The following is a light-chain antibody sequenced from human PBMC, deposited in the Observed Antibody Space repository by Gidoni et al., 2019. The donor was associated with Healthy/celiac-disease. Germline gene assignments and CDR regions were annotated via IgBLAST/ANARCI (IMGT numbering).Light chain of an antibody. CDR2: AAS. Sequence: DIKMTQSPSSLSASVGDRVTITCRASQGISNYLAWYQQKPGKVPKLLIYAASTLQSGVPSRFSGSGSGTDFTLTISSLQPEDVATYYCQKYNSAPITFXHXTRLXIK. CDR1: QGISNY. V-gene: IGKV1-27*01. J-gene: IGKJ5*01. CDR3: QKYNSAPIT.